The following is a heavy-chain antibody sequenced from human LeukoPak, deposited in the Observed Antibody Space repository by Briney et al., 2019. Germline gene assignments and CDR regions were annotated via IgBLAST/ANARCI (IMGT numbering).Heavy chain of an antibody. J-gene: IGHJ4*02. Sequence: GGSLRLSCAASGFTFSSYSMNWVRQAPGKGLELVSYISSSSTTIYYADSVKGRFTISRDNAKNSLYLQMNSLRAEDTAVYYCASESFAFDFWGQGTLVTVSS. CDR1: GFTFSSYS. V-gene: IGHV3-48*04. CDR3: ASESFAFDF. CDR2: ISSSSTTI. D-gene: IGHD3-3*02.